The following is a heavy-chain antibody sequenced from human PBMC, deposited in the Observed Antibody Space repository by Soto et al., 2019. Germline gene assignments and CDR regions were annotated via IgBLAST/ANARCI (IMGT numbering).Heavy chain of an antibody. J-gene: IGHJ4*02. CDR3: ARAEYYDILTGYYSFPDY. D-gene: IGHD3-9*01. Sequence: GGSLRLSCAASGFTFSSYAMSWVRQAPGKGLEWVSAISGSGGSTYYADSVKGRFTISRDNSKNTLYLQMNSLRAEDTAVYYCARAEYYDILTGYYSFPDYWGQGTLVTVSS. V-gene: IGHV3-23*01. CDR2: ISGSGGST. CDR1: GFTFSSYA.